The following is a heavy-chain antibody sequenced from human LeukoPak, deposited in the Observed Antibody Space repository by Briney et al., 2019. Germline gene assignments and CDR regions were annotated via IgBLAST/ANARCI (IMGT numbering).Heavy chain of an antibody. V-gene: IGHV3-7*01. Sequence: PGESLRLSCAASGFTFSSYWMSWVRQAPGKGLEWVANIKQDGSEKYYVDSVKGRFTISRDNAKNSLYLQMNSLRAEDTAVYYCARDRRTYDMYYYYYMDVWGKGTTVTVSS. CDR3: ARDRRTYDMYYYYYMDV. J-gene: IGHJ6*03. CDR2: IKQDGSEK. D-gene: IGHD3-3*01. CDR1: GFTFSSYW.